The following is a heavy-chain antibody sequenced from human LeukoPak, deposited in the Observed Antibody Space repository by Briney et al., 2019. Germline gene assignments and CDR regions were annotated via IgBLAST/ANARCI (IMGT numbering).Heavy chain of an antibody. CDR1: GFTFSSYS. V-gene: IGHV3-48*04. Sequence: GGSLRLSCAASGFTFSSYSMNWVRQAPGKGLEWVSYISSSSSTIYYADSVEGRFTISRDNAKNSLYLQMNSLRAEDTAVYYCARVRCTNGVCYEFDYWGQGTLVTVSS. D-gene: IGHD2-8*01. CDR3: ARVRCTNGVCYEFDY. CDR2: ISSSSSTI. J-gene: IGHJ4*02.